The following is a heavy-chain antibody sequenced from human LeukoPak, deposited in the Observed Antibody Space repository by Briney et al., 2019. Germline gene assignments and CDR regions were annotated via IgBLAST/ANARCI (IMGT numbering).Heavy chain of an antibody. J-gene: IGHJ5*02. CDR3: ARDNYAGANWFDP. CDR1: GGTFSSYA. Sequence: GASVKVSCKASGGTFSSYAISWVRQAPGQGLEWMGGIIPIFGTANYAQKCQGRVTITTDESTSTAYMELSSLRSEDTAVYYCARDNYAGANWFDPWGQGTLVTVSS. CDR2: IIPIFGTA. V-gene: IGHV1-69*05. D-gene: IGHD1-7*01.